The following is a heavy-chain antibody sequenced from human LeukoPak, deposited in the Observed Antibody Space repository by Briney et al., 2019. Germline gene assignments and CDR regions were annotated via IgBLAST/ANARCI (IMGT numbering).Heavy chain of an antibody. CDR2: INPSGGNT. CDR3: ARERSSGYNDAFDV. CDR1: GYTFTRYY. J-gene: IGHJ3*01. Sequence: ASVKVSCKASGYTFTRYYMHWVRQAPGQGLEWMGIINPSGGNTNYAQKFQGRVTMTRDMSTSTVYMELSSLRSEDTAVYYCARERSSGYNDAFDVWGQGTMVTVSS. V-gene: IGHV1-46*01. D-gene: IGHD3-22*01.